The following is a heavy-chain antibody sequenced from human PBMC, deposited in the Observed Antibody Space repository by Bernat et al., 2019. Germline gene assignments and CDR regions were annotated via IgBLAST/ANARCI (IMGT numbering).Heavy chain of an antibody. V-gene: IGHV3-33*01. J-gene: IGHJ3*02. CDR2: IWYHGKGE. CDR1: SFMFSTYG. CDR3: VRCPGSNIIASAFDI. Sequence: QVQLVESGGGVVQPGRYLRLSCAASSFMFSTYGMHWVRQAPGKGLEWLTIIWYHGKGENYADSVKGRFTISRDNSRNTLYLQMNSLRAEDTAVYYCVRCPGSNIIASAFDIWGQGTMVTVAS. D-gene: IGHD6-13*01.